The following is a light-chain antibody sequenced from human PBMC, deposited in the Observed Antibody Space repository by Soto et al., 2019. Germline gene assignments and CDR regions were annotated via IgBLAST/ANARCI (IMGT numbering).Light chain of an antibody. CDR2: GNS. J-gene: IGLJ3*02. CDR1: SSNFGAGYE. CDR3: QSYDSSLRGGV. Sequence: QSVLTQPPSVSGAPGQRVTISCTGSSSNFGAGYEVHWYQQLPGTAPKLLIFGNSHRPSGVPDRFSGSQSGTSASLAITGLQAEDEADYYCQSYDSSLRGGVFGGGTKLTVL. V-gene: IGLV1-40*01.